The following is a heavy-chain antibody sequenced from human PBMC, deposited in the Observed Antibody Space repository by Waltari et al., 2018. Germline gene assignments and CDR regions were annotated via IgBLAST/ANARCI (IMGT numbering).Heavy chain of an antibody. Sequence: QLMQSGAEVKKPGASVRDTCKASGYQFTSYGINWVRQAPGRGLEWRGWISGYNGNINYAQSLQGRISMTTDTSTSTAYMELRSLTSDDTAVYYCARDRGPSAVTSFDSWGQGTLVTVSP. D-gene: IGHD4-17*01. V-gene: IGHV1-18*01. J-gene: IGHJ4*02. CDR3: ARDRGPSAVTSFDS. CDR2: ISGYNGNI. CDR1: GYQFTSYG.